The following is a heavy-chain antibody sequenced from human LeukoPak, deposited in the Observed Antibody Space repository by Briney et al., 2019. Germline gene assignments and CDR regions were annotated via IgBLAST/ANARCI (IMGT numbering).Heavy chain of an antibody. CDR2: RNPNSGNT. D-gene: IGHD3-16*01. J-gene: IGHJ6*03. V-gene: IGHV1-8*01. Sequence: ASVKVSCKASGYTFTSYDINWVRQATGQGLEWMGWRNPNSGNTGYAQKFQGRVTMTRNTSISTTYMEMSSLRSEDTAVYYCARLGDYYYYMDVWGKGTTVTIPS. CDR3: ARLGDYYYYMDV. CDR1: GYTFTSYD.